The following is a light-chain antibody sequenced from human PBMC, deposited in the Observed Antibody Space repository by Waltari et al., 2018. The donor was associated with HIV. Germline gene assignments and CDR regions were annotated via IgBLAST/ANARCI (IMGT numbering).Light chain of an antibody. CDR2: EVS. V-gene: IGLV2-14*01. Sequence: QSALTQPASVSGSPGQSVTLSCTGTSSAIGGYNYVSWYQQHPGKAPKRIISEVSNRPSGVSGRFSGSKSGNTASLTISGLQAEDEADYYCCSYTSTTAFDVFGTGTRVSVL. CDR3: CSYTSTTAFDV. J-gene: IGLJ1*01. CDR1: SSAIGGYNY.